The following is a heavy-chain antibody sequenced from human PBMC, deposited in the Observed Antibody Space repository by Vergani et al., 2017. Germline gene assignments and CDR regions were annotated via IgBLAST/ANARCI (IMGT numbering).Heavy chain of an antibody. V-gene: IGHV3-21*01. D-gene: IGHD4-17*01. J-gene: IGHJ1*01. CDR1: GFTFSSYS. CDR2: ISSRSSYI. Sequence: EVQLVESGGGLVKPGGSLRLSCAASGFTFSSYSMNWVPQAPGKGLEWVSSISSRSSYIYYADSVKGRFTISSDNAKNSLYLQMNSLRAEDTAVYYCASDLTQDYGDYAEYFEHWGQGTLVTVSS. CDR3: ASDLTQDYGDYAEYFEH.